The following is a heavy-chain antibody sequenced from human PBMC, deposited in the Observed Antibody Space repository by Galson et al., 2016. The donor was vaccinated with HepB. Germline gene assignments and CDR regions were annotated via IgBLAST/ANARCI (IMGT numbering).Heavy chain of an antibody. Sequence: SLRLSCAASGFTFDDYTMHWVRQAPGKGLEWVSLISWDGGYTYYADSVKGRFTISRDNSKNSLYLQMNSLRTEDTALYYCARGPSMAGNGMDVWGQGTTVTVSS. CDR2: ISWDGGYT. D-gene: IGHD3-10*01. CDR3: ARGPSMAGNGMDV. CDR1: GFTFDDYT. V-gene: IGHV3-43*01. J-gene: IGHJ6*02.